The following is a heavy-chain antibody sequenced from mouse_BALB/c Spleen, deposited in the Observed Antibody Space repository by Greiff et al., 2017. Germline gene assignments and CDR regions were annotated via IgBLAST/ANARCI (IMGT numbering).Heavy chain of an antibody. CDR1: GFTFSSYA. Sequence: EVKLMESGGGLVKPGGSLKLSCAASGFTFSSYAMSWVRQTPEKRLEWVASISSGGSTYYPDSVMGRFTIFRDNAWNILYLQMSSLRSEETAMFYCARTEYYDYDAVDYWGQGTTLTVSS. CDR2: ISSGGST. V-gene: IGHV5-6-5*01. J-gene: IGHJ2*01. CDR3: ARTEYYDYDAVDY. D-gene: IGHD2-4*01.